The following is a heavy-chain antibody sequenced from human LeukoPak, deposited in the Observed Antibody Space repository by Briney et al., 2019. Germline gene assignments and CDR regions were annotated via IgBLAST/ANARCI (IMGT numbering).Heavy chain of an antibody. J-gene: IGHJ6*02. Sequence: GGLRLSCAASGFTFSGYAMSWVRQAPGKGLEWVSVISGSGGNTYYADSVKGRLIISRDNSNNTLYLQMNSLRAEDTAVYYCARAGHYYYGMDVWGQGTTVTVSS. CDR2: ISGSGGNT. D-gene: IGHD3-10*01. V-gene: IGHV3-23*01. CDR3: ARAGHYYYGMDV. CDR1: GFTFSGYA.